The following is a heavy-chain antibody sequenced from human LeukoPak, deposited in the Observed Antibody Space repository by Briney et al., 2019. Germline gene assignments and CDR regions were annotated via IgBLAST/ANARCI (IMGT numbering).Heavy chain of an antibody. CDR2: IYYSGST. V-gene: IGHV4-59*01. Sequence: SETLSLTCTVSGGSISSYYWSWIRQPPGKGLEWFGYIYYSGSTNYNPSLKSRVTISVDTSKNQFSLKLSSVTAADTAVYYCARSKDILTGYCFDYWGQGTLVTVSS. CDR3: ARSKDILTGYCFDY. CDR1: GGSISSYY. D-gene: IGHD3-9*01. J-gene: IGHJ4*02.